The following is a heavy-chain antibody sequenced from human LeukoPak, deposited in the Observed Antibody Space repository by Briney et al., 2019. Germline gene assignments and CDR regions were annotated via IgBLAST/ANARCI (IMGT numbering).Heavy chain of an antibody. CDR1: GFTFSSYS. V-gene: IGHV3-21*01. Sequence: GGSLRLSCAVSGFTFSSYSMSWVRQAPGKGLEWVSSISSSGTYKYYADSVKGRFTISKDNAKNSLYLQMNSLRAEDTAVYYCAKGKDSVAGATNDYWGQGTLVTVSS. D-gene: IGHD6-19*01. CDR3: AKGKDSVAGATNDY. CDR2: ISSSGTYK. J-gene: IGHJ4*02.